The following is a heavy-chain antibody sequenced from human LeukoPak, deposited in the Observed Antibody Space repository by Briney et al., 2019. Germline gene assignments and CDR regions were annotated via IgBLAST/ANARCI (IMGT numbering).Heavy chain of an antibody. CDR3: AREWARLGELID. V-gene: IGHV1-2*06. D-gene: IGHD3-16*01. CDR1: GYTFTGYY. Sequence: ASVTVSCKASGYTFTGYYMHWVRQAPGQGLEWMGRINPNSGGTNYAQKFQGRVTMTRDTSIGTAYMELSSLRSEDTAVYYCAREWARLGELIDWGQGTLVTVSS. J-gene: IGHJ4*02. CDR2: INPNSGGT.